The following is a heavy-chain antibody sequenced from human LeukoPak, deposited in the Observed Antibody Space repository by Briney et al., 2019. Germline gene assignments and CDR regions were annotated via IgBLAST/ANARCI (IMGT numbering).Heavy chain of an antibody. J-gene: IGHJ4*02. Sequence: GGSLRLSCAASGFTFSSYSMNWVRQAPGKGLEWVSSIKWNGGSTGYADSVKGRFTISRDNAKNSLYLQMNSLRAEDTALYYCARDGGDCSGDSCYVDYWGQGTLVTVSS. CDR1: GFTFSSYS. D-gene: IGHD2-15*01. V-gene: IGHV3-20*04. CDR3: ARDGGDCSGDSCYVDY. CDR2: IKWNGGST.